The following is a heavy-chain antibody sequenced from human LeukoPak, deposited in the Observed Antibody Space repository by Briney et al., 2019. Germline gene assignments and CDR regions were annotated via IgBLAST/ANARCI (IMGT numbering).Heavy chain of an antibody. CDR1: GFTFSDYY. Sequence: GGSLRLSCAASGFTFSDYYMSWIRQAPGKGLEWVSHISGSGSNIGYADSVKGRFTISRDNAKNSLYLQMNSLRAEDTAVYYCARGLRNTILGGDYYWGQGTLVTVSS. CDR2: ISGSGSNI. V-gene: IGHV3-11*04. D-gene: IGHD3-3*01. J-gene: IGHJ4*02. CDR3: ARGLRNTILGGDYY.